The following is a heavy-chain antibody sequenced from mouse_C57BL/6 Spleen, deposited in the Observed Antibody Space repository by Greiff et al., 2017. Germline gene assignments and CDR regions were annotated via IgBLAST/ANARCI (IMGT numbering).Heavy chain of an antibody. V-gene: IGHV1-18*01. D-gene: IGHD4-1*01. Sequence: VQLQQSGPELVKPGASVKIPCKASGYTFPDYNMDWVKQSHGKSLEWIGDINPNNGGTIYNQKFKGKATLTVDKSSSTAYMELRSLTSEDTAVYDCARKEPGTGFYYYAIDYWGQGTSVTVSS. CDR1: GYTFPDYN. CDR2: INPNNGGT. J-gene: IGHJ4*01. CDR3: ARKEPGTGFYYYAIDY.